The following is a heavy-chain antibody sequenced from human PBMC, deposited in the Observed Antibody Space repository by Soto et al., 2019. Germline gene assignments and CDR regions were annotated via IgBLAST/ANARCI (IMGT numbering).Heavy chain of an antibody. CDR3: VKDSTLS. CDR2: ITTDGGST. J-gene: IGHJ6*02. Sequence: GALRLSCSASVLTFSNYAMHWVRQAPGKGLEYVSAITTDGGSTSYADFVKGRFTISRDNSKNTLYLQMTSLRPEDTAVYYCVKDSTLSWGQGTTVTVSS. V-gene: IGHV3-64D*06. CDR1: VLTFSNYA.